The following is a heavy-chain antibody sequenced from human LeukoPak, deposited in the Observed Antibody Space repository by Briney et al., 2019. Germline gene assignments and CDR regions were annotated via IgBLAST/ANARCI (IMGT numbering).Heavy chain of an antibody. V-gene: IGHV4-59*01. CDR2: IYYSGST. CDR3: ARERRDGYNYVDY. J-gene: IGHJ4*02. CDR1: GGSISSYF. Sequence: PSETLSPTCTVSGGSISSYFWSWIRQPPGKGLEWIGYIYYSGSTNYNPSLKSRVTISVDTSKNQFSLKLSSVTAADTAVYYCARERRDGYNYVDYWGQGTLVTVSS. D-gene: IGHD5-24*01.